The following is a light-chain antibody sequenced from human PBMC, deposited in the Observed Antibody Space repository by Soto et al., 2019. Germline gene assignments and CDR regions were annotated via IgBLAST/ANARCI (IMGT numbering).Light chain of an antibody. Sequence: DIQMTQSPSSLSASVGDRVTISCRASQTISSYLNWYQQKPGKAPKLPIYAASSLQSGVPSRFSGSGSGTDFTLTISSLQPEDFATYYCQQSYSTPITFGQGTRLETK. J-gene: IGKJ5*01. V-gene: IGKV1-39*01. CDR1: QTISSY. CDR2: AAS. CDR3: QQSYSTPIT.